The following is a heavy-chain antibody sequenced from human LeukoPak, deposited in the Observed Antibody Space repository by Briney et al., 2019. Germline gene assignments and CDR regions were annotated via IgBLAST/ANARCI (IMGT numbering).Heavy chain of an antibody. CDR2: IIPIFGTA. D-gene: IGHD5-18*01. Sequence: GASVKVSCKASGGTFSSYAISWVRQAPGQGLEWMGGIIPIFGTANYAQKFQGRVTITTDESTSTAYMELRSLRSDDTAVYYCARDIPTAMVPHFFNYWGQGTLVTVSS. CDR1: GGTFSSYA. V-gene: IGHV1-69*05. J-gene: IGHJ4*02. CDR3: ARDIPTAMVPHFFNY.